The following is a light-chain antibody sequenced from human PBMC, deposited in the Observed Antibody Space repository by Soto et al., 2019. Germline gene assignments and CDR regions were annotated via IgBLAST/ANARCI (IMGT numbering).Light chain of an antibody. CDR2: GAS. Sequence: EIVMTQSPATLSVSPGERATLSCRASQSVSSNLAWYQQKPGQAPRLLIYGASTRPTGIPSRFRGSGSGTEFTLTISSLQSEDFAVYYCQQYNSWPYTFGEGTKLEIK. CDR1: QSVSSN. CDR3: QQYNSWPYT. J-gene: IGKJ2*01. V-gene: IGKV3-15*01.